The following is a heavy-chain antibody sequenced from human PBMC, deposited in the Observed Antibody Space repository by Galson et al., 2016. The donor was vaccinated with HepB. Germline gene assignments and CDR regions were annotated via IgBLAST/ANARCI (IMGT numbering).Heavy chain of an antibody. J-gene: IGHJ6*02. CDR1: GFAFNNFA. V-gene: IGHV3-23*01. CDR2: IRGNGGAT. Sequence: SLRLSCAASGFAFNNFAMTWVRQAPGKGLEWVSTIRGNGGATYYADSVKGRFTISRDNSKNTLSLLMNSLRADDTAVYYCVKVGVATISGYYGMDVWGQGTTVTVSS. D-gene: IGHD5-12*01. CDR3: VKVGVATISGYYGMDV.